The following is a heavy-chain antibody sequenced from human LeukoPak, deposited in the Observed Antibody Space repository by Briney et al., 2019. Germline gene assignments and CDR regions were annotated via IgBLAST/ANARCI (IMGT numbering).Heavy chain of an antibody. Sequence: SETLSLTCAVSGYSISSGYYRGWIRQPPGKGLEWIGSIYHSGSTYYNPSLKSRVTISVDTSKNQFSLKLSSVTAADTAVYYCARRGYCSSTSCYLGWFDPWGQGTLVTVSS. V-gene: IGHV4-38-2*01. CDR1: GYSISSGYY. J-gene: IGHJ5*02. CDR2: IYHSGST. CDR3: ARRGYCSSTSCYLGWFDP. D-gene: IGHD2-2*01.